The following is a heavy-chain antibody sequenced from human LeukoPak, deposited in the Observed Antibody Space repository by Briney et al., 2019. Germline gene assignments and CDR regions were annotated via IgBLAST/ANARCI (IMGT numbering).Heavy chain of an antibody. CDR1: GFTFSTYN. J-gene: IGHJ4*02. D-gene: IGHD3-3*01. CDR3: ARARWSDYYQYYFDY. V-gene: IGHV3-7*01. CDR2: IKQDGGEE. Sequence: SGGSLRLSCAASGFTFSTYNMNWVRQAPGKGLEWVANIKQDGGEEYYVDSVKGRFTISRDNAKNSLYLQMNSLRTEDTAVYYCARARWSDYYQYYFDYWGQGILVMVSS.